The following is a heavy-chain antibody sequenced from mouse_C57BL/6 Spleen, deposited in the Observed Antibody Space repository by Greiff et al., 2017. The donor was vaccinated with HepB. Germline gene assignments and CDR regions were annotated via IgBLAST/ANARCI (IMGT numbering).Heavy chain of an antibody. CDR1: GFSLTSYG. J-gene: IGHJ1*03. CDR3: ARTTGGYWYFDV. V-gene: IGHV2-2*01. D-gene: IGHD4-1*02. CDR2: IWSGGST. Sequence: VQLQQSGPGLVQPSQSLSITCTVSGFSLTSYGVHWVRQSPGKGLEWLGVIWSGGSTDYNAAFISRLSISKDNSKSQVFFKMNSLQADDTAIYYCARTTGGYWYFDVWGTGTTVTVSS.